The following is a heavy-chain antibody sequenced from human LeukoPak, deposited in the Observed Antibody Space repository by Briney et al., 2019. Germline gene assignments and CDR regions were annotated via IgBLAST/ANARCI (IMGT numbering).Heavy chain of an antibody. CDR3: VRHLTSKYSSGWYYVDY. Sequence: PSQTLSLTCTVSGGSISSGSYYWSWIRQPAGKGLEWIGRIYTSGSTNYNPSLKSRVTISVDTSKNQFSLKLSSVTAADRAVYFCVRHLTSKYSSGWYYVDYWGQGTLVTVSS. CDR2: IYTSGST. J-gene: IGHJ4*02. D-gene: IGHD6-19*01. V-gene: IGHV4-61*02. CDR1: GGSISSGSYY.